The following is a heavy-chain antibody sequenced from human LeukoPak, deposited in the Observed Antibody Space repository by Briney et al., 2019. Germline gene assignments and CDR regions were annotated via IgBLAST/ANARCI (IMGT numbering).Heavy chain of an antibody. CDR1: GLTFSSYS. CDR3: AKRDTAMVFQH. J-gene: IGHJ1*01. D-gene: IGHD5-18*01. CDR2: ISSSTSYI. Sequence: GGSLRLSCAASGLTFSSYSMNWIRQAPGKGLEWVSSISSSTSYIYYADSVKGRFTISKDNAKNSLYLQMNSLRAEDTAVYYCAKRDTAMVFQHWGQGTLVTVSS. V-gene: IGHV3-21*01.